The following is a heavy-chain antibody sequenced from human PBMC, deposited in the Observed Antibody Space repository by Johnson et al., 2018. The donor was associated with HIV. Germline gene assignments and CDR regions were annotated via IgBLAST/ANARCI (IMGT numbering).Heavy chain of an antibody. V-gene: IGHV3-9*01. D-gene: IGHD2-21*01. CDR1: GFTFSYAW. J-gene: IGHJ3*02. CDR3: ARGGHCGGDCAGAKQALDI. CDR2: ISWNSGSV. Sequence: VQLVESGGNLVKPGGSLRLSCAASGFTFSYAWMSWVRQAPGKGLEWVSGISWNSGSVRYADSVKGRFTISRDNAKNCLCVHVNSLSPEDTALYYCARGGHCGGDCAGAKQALDIWGQGTRVTVSS.